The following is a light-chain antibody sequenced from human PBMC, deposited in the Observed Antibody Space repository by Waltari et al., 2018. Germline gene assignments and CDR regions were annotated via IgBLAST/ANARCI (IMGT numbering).Light chain of an antibody. J-gene: IGLJ2*01. V-gene: IGLV2-14*01. CDR2: DVS. CDR3: SSYTSSSPVV. CDR1: RSDVGGDNY. Sequence: QSALTQPASVSESPGQSITISCTGTRSDVGGDNYVSWYQQHPGKAPKLMIYDVSKRPSGVSNRFSGSKSGNTASLTISGLQAEDEADYYCSSYTSSSPVVFGGGTKLTVL.